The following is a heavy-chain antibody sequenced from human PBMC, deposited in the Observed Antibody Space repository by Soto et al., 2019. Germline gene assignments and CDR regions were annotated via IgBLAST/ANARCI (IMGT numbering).Heavy chain of an antibody. CDR2: ISSSGGTT. J-gene: IGHJ4*02. V-gene: IGHV3-23*01. CDR3: AKMTSVTLRGYFDY. Sequence: EVQLLESGGGLVQPGGSLRLSCTTSGFSSFAMSWVRQAPGKGLEWVAGISSSGGTTIYADSVKGRFTLSRDNSRDTLVLQMNSLRAEDTATYYCAKMTSVTLRGYFDYGGQGTLVTVSS. D-gene: IGHD4-17*01. CDR1: GFSSFA.